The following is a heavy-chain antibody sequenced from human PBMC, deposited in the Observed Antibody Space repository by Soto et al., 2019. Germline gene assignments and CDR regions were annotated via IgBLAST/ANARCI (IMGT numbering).Heavy chain of an antibody. Sequence: GGSLRFSCAASGFTFNTYWMHWVRQAPGKVPVWVSRISGDGSQTRYADSVKGRFTISRDNAKNSLYLQMNNLRAEDTAVYYCTMRSGSHKSFDNWGQGTLVTVSS. V-gene: IGHV3-74*01. CDR3: TMRSGSHKSFDN. CDR1: GFTFNTYW. J-gene: IGHJ4*02. CDR2: ISGDGSQT. D-gene: IGHD3-10*01.